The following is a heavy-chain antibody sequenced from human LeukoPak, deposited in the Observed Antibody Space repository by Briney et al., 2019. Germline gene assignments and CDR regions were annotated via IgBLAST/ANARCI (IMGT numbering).Heavy chain of an antibody. CDR2: INHSGST. CDR1: GGSFSGYY. J-gene: IGHJ4*02. V-gene: IGHV4-34*01. D-gene: IGHD6-19*01. Sequence: SETLSLTCAGYGGSFSGYYWSGIRQPPGKGLEWIEEINHSGSTNYNPSLKSRVTISVDTSKNQFSLKLSSVTAADTAVYYCARIWGWSLVDYWGQGTLVTVSS. CDR3: ARIWGWSLVDY.